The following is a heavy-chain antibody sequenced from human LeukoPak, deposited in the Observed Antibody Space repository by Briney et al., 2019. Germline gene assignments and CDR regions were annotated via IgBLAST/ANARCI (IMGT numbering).Heavy chain of an antibody. V-gene: IGHV1-18*01. J-gene: IGHJ4*02. CDR3: ARSAVAGTEPDY. Sequence: ASVKVSCKASGYTFTNYGISWVRQAPGQGLEWMGWISGYNANTNYVQKFQGRVTMTTDTSTHTAYMELRSLRSDDTAVYYCARSAVAGTEPDYWGQGTLVTVSS. D-gene: IGHD6-19*01. CDR2: ISGYNANT. CDR1: GYTFTNYG.